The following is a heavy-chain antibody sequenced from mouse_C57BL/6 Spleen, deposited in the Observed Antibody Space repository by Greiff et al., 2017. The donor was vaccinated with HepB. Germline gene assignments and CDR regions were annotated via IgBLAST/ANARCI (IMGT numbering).Heavy chain of an antibody. CDR2: ISSGSSTI. CDR3: ARWGDYYGSSLDY. Sequence: EVMLVESGGGLVKPGGSLKLSCAASGFTFSDYGMHWVRQAPEKGLEWVAYISSGSSTIYYADTVKGRFTISRDNAKNTLFLQMTSLRSEDTAMYYCARWGDYYGSSLDYWGQGTTLTVTS. D-gene: IGHD1-1*01. CDR1: GFTFSDYG. V-gene: IGHV5-17*01. J-gene: IGHJ2*01.